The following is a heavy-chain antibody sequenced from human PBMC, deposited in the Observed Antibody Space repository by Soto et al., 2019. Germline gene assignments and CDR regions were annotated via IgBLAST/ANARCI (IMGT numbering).Heavy chain of an antibody. Sequence: GGSLRLSCAASGFTFSNAWGNWVRQAPGKGLEWVGHIKRKTDGETTEYAAPVKGRFTISRDDSKNTVYMQMESLKTEDTAVYYCTTGVRIWGQGTLVTVSS. J-gene: IGHJ4*02. D-gene: IGHD4-4*01. CDR1: GFTFSNAW. CDR2: IKRKTDGETT. V-gene: IGHV3-15*07. CDR3: TTGVRI.